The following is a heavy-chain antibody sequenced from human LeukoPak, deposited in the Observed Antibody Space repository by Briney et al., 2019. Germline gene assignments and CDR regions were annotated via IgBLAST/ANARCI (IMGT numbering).Heavy chain of an antibody. D-gene: IGHD3-22*01. CDR1: GGSISSYY. CDR3: ARSYDSSGYSPYYFDY. Sequence: KPSETLSLTCTVPGGSISSYYWSWIRQPPGKGLEWIGYIYYSGSTNYNPSLKSRVTISVDTSKNQFSLKLSSVTAADTAVYYCARSYDSSGYSPYYFDYWGQGTLVTVSS. CDR2: IYYSGST. J-gene: IGHJ4*02. V-gene: IGHV4-59*01.